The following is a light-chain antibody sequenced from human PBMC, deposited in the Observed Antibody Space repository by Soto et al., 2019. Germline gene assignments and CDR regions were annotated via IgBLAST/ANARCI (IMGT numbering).Light chain of an antibody. CDR1: QSVSNY. Sequence: CGASQSVSNYLAWYQQKPGQAHMLIIYGASNLSSAITDRLSGGGSGTDFTLTISNLDPEDFAFYYCQQRSDWPWTFGHGTKL. V-gene: IGKV3-11*01. J-gene: IGKJ1*01. CDR3: QQRSDWPWT. CDR2: GAS.